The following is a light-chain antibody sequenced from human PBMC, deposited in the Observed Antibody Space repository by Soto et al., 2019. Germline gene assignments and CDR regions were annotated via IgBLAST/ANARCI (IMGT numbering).Light chain of an antibody. CDR1: QDISSY. J-gene: IGKJ1*01. CDR3: QQLNSYPT. V-gene: IGKV1-9*01. Sequence: DIQLTQSPSFLSASVGDRVTITCRASQDISSYLAWYQQKPGKVPELLIYAASALQSGVPSRFSGSGSGTEFTLTISSLQPEDFATYYCQQLNSYPTFGQGTKVEIK. CDR2: AAS.